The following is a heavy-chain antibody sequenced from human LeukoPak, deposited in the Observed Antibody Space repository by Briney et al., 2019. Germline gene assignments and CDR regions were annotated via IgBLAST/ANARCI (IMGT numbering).Heavy chain of an antibody. J-gene: IGHJ4*02. CDR2: INHSGST. V-gene: IGHV4-34*01. Sequence: SKTLSLTCAVYGGSFSGYYWSWIRQPPGKGLEWIGEINHSGSTNYNPSLKSRVTISVDTSKNQFSLKLSSVTAADTAVYYCAREWMSYDSRLDYWGQGTLVTVSS. CDR1: GGSFSGYY. D-gene: IGHD3-22*01. CDR3: AREWMSYDSRLDY.